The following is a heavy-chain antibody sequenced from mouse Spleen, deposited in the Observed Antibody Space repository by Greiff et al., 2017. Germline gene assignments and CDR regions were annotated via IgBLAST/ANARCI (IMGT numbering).Heavy chain of an antibody. CDR2: INYDGSST. V-gene: IGHV5-16*01. J-gene: IGHJ4*01. CDR1: GFTFSDYY. Sequence: EVQLVESEGGLVQPGSSMKLSCTASGFTFSDYYMPWVRQVPGQGLEWVANINYDGSSTYYLDSLKSRYSISRDNANNILYLQMSSLKSEDTATYYCARGDAMDYWGQGTSVTGSS. CDR3: ARGDAMDY.